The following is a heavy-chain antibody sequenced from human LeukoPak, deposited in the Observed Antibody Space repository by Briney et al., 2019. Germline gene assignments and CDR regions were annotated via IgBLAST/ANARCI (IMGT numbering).Heavy chain of an antibody. CDR2: VSYSGST. V-gene: IGHV4-59*01. J-gene: IGHJ4*02. CDR3: ARGGSWYPIFDC. Sequence: SETLSLTCTVSGGSIRGYYWSWVRQPPGKGLEYIGYVSYSGSTKYNPSLKSRVTISVDTSKNQFSLKLSSVTVADTAVYYCARGGSWYPIFDCWGQGALVTVSS. CDR1: GGSIRGYY. D-gene: IGHD6-13*01.